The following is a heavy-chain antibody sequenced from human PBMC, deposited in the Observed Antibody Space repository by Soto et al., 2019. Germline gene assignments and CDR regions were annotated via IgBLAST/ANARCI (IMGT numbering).Heavy chain of an antibody. J-gene: IGHJ2*01. D-gene: IGHD6-19*01. CDR1: GYSFTSYG. Sequence: GASVKLSCEASGYSFTSYGISWVRQAPGQGLEWMGWISAYNGNTNYAQKLQGRVTMTTDTSTSTAYMELRSLRSDDTAVYYCARDLGWLVRRYFDLWGRGTLVTVSS. V-gene: IGHV1-18*01. CDR3: ARDLGWLVRRYFDL. CDR2: ISAYNGNT.